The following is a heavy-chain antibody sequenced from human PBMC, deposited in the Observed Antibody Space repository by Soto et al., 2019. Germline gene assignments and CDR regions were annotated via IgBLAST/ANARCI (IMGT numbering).Heavy chain of an antibody. D-gene: IGHD3-10*01. J-gene: IGHJ5*02. CDR1: GGSISSSSYY. CDR3: ARPTSGSYYAEKNWFDP. CDR2: IYYSGSN. V-gene: IGHV4-39*01. Sequence: SETLSLTCTVSGGSISSSSYYWGWIRQPPGKGLEWIGSIYYSGSNYYNPSLKSRVTISVDTSKNQFSLKLSSVTAADTAVYYCARPTSGSYYAEKNWFDPWGQGTLVTVSS.